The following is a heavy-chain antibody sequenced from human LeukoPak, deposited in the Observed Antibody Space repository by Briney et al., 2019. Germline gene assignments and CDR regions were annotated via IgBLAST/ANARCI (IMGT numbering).Heavy chain of an antibody. CDR2: ISWNSGSI. CDR1: GFIFNNYA. CDR3: AKDNRRHYTSGPNPDSLH. J-gene: IGHJ4*02. V-gene: IGHV3-9*01. Sequence: GESLRLSCAGSGFIFNNYAMHWVRQPPGKGLEWVSGISWNSGSIDYADSVKGRFTISRDNAKNSLYLQMNSLRVEDTAFYYCAKDNRRHYTSGPNPDSLHWGQGALVTVSS. D-gene: IGHD6-19*01.